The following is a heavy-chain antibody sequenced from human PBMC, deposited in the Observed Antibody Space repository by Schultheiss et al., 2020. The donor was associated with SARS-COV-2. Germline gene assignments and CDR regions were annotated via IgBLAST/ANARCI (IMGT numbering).Heavy chain of an antibody. V-gene: IGHV3-33*08. CDR1: GFTFSSYG. D-gene: IGHD5-18*01. CDR3: TTGPIQLWFPFDY. J-gene: IGHJ4*02. CDR2: IWYDGSNK. Sequence: GGSLRLSCAASGFTFSSYGMHWVRQAPGKGLEWVAVIWYDGSNKYYADSVKGRFTISRDNSKNTLYLQMNSLKTEDTAVYYCTTGPIQLWFPFDYWGQGNLVTVSS.